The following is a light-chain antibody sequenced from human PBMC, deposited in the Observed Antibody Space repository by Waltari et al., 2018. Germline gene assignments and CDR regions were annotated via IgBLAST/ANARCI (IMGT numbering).Light chain of an antibody. V-gene: IGLV2-11*01. J-gene: IGLJ2*01. CDR2: DVS. Sequence: QSALTQPRSVSGSPGQSVTIACTGTSSDVGGYDFVSWYQHHPGKAPKLIICDVSQRASGFPDRFSGSKSGNTASLTISGLHIDDEADYYCYSYAGGRVVFGGGTKLTVL. CDR3: YSYAGGRVV. CDR1: SSDVGGYDF.